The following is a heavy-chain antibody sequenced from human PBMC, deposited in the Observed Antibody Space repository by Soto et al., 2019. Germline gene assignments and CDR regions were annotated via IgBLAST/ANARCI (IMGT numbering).Heavy chain of an antibody. CDR1: GFSFSSHS. Sequence: EVQLVESGGGLVQPGGSLRLSCAASGFSFSSHSMKWVRQAPGKGLEWVSYISSSGSTIYYADSVKGRFTISRDNAKNTLYLQMHSLRDDDTAVYYCARGRGYCGGTNCYLDYWGQGALVTVSS. CDR3: ARGRGYCGGTNCYLDY. D-gene: IGHD2-21*01. J-gene: IGHJ4*02. CDR2: ISSSGSTI. V-gene: IGHV3-48*02.